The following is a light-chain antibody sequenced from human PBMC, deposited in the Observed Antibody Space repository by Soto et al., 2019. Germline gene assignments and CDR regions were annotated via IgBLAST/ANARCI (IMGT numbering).Light chain of an antibody. CDR2: GAS. CDR3: QQYGKSRFI. CDR1: QTVSSNY. J-gene: IGKJ3*01. Sequence: EIVLTQSPGTLSLSPGERATLSCRASQTVSSNYLAWYQQKPGQAPRLLIYGASNRATGIPDRFSGSGSGTDFTPTTSRLEPEDFAVYYCQQYGKSRFIFGPGTKADIK. V-gene: IGKV3-20*01.